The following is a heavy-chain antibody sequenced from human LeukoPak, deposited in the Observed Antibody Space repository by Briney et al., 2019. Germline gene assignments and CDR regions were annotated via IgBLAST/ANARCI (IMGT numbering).Heavy chain of an antibody. Sequence: ASVTVSCKASGYAFTNYGITWVRQAPGQGLEWMGWISAYNGNTNYAQKLQGRVTMTTDTSTNTAYMELRNLRSDDTAVYYCARDQASGTYCLDYWGQGTLVTVSS. CDR1: GYAFTNYG. CDR3: ARDQASGTYCLDY. D-gene: IGHD1-26*01. J-gene: IGHJ4*02. CDR2: ISAYNGNT. V-gene: IGHV1-18*01.